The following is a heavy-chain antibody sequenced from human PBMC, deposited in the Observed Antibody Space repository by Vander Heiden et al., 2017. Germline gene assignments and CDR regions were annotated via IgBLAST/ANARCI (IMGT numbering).Heavy chain of an antibody. J-gene: IGHJ4*02. Sequence: EVQLVESGGGLVKPGGSLILSCAASVFTFSNAWTNSARQAPGNGLEWVGRMKSNTEGGTTDYAAPVKGRFTISRDDSKNTLYLQMNSLKTEDTAVYYCTTDPRPSSGWYEGYFDYWGQGTLVTVSS. CDR3: TTDPRPSSGWYEGYFDY. CDR1: VFTFSNAW. V-gene: IGHV3-15*07. CDR2: MKSNTEGGTT. D-gene: IGHD6-19*01.